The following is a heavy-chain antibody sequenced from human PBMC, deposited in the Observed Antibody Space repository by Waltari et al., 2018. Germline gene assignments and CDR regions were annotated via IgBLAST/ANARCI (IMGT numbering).Heavy chain of an antibody. D-gene: IGHD3-10*01. CDR1: GGTFSSYA. CDR2: IIPILGIA. V-gene: IGHV1-69*10. CDR3: AGGVQGVIYHYYYMDV. J-gene: IGHJ6*03. Sequence: QVQLVQSGAEVKKPGSSVKVSCKASGGTFSSYAISWVRQAPGQGLEWMGGIIPILGIANYAQKFQGRVTITADKSTSTAYMELSSLRSEDTAVYYCAGGVQGVIYHYYYMDVWGKGTTVTVSS.